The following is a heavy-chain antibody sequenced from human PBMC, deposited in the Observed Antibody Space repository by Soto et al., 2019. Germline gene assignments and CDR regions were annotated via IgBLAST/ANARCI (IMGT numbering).Heavy chain of an antibody. CDR1: GFAVSGYS. J-gene: IGHJ4*02. CDR2: ISAGGTST. CDR3: AKRPLSIITFDY. D-gene: IGHD3-22*01. V-gene: IGHV3-23*01. Sequence: GGSMRLSCAASGFAVSGYSVSWVRQAPGKGLEWVSYISAGGTSTDYRDSVKGRFTISRDNAKNMLYLQMSSLRAEDTAVYYCAKRPLSIITFDYWGLGTLVTVSS.